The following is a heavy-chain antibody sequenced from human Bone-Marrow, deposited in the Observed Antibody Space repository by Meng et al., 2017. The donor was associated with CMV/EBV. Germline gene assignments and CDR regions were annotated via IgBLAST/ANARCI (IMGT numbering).Heavy chain of an antibody. V-gene: IGHV4-39*01. J-gene: IGHJ4*02. CDR3: ARQWDYDFWSGYYTQRGYFDY. CDR2: IYYSGST. D-gene: IGHD3-3*01. Sequence: WVRQAPGKGLEWIGSIYYSGSTYYNPSLKSRVTISVDTSKNQFPLKLSSVTAADTAVYYCARQWDYDFWSGYYTQRGYFDYWGQGTLVTVAS.